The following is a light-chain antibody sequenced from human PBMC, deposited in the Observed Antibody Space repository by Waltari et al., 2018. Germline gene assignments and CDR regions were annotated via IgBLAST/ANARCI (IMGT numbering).Light chain of an antibody. CDR3: QQNHNNPLT. Sequence: DTQMTQSPSSLSASVGDRVTITCRASQDINNYLTWYQQKPVKAPKLLIYMASTLQSGVPSRFSGSGFGTDFTLTIRGLQPEDLATYYCQQNHNNPLTFGGGTKVEIK. CDR2: MAS. J-gene: IGKJ4*01. CDR1: QDINNY. V-gene: IGKV1-16*01.